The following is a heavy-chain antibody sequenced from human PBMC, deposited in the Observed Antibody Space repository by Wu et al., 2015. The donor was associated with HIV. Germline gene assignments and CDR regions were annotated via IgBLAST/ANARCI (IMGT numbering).Heavy chain of an antibody. D-gene: IGHD3-22*01. J-gene: IGHJ3*02. CDR3: ARDATYYYDTRGAFDI. CDR1: GGTFSSYA. V-gene: IGHV1-69*13. CDR2: IIPIFGTA. Sequence: QVQLVQSGAEVKKPGSSVKVSCKASGGTFSSYAISWVRQAPGQGLEWMGRIIPIFGTANYAQKFQGRVTITADESTSTAYMELSSLRSEDTAVYYCARDATYYYDTRGAFDIWGQGTMVTVSS.